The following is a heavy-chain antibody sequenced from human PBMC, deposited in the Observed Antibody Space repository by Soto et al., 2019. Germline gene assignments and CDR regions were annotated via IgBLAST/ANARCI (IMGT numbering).Heavy chain of an antibody. Sequence: SETLSLTCTVSGGSISSSSYYWGWIRQPPGKGLEWIGSIYYSGSTYYNPSLKSRVTISVDTSKNQFSLKLSSVTAADTAVYYCARRQLQDAFDIWGQGTMVTVSS. D-gene: IGHD2-2*01. J-gene: IGHJ3*02. V-gene: IGHV4-39*01. CDR3: ARRQLQDAFDI. CDR2: IYYSGST. CDR1: GGSISSSSYY.